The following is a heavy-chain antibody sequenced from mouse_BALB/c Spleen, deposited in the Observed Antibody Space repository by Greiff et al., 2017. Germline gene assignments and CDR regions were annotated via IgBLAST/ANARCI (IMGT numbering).Heavy chain of an antibody. D-gene: IGHD3-1*01. J-gene: IGHJ4*01. V-gene: IGHV14-3*02. Sequence: EVQLQESGAELVKPGASVKLSCTASGFNIKDTYMHWVKQRPEQGLEWIGRIDPANGNTKYDPKFQGKATITADTSSNTAYLQLSSLTSEDTAVYYCASSGPYAMDYWGQGTSVTVSS. CDR1: GFNIKDTY. CDR3: ASSGPYAMDY. CDR2: IDPANGNT.